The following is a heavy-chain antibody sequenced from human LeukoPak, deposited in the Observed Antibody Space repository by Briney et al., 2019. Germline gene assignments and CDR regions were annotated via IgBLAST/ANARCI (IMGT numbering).Heavy chain of an antibody. D-gene: IGHD6-13*01. Sequence: GGSLRLSCAASGFTFDDYAMHWVRQAPGKGLEWVSAISNRAGTHYADSVKGRFTISRDNSKNTLYLQMNSLRAEDTAVYYCAKGGSSWSYFDYWGQGTLVTVSS. CDR3: AKGGSSWSYFDY. J-gene: IGHJ4*02. V-gene: IGHV3-23*01. CDR1: GFTFDDYA. CDR2: ISNRAGT.